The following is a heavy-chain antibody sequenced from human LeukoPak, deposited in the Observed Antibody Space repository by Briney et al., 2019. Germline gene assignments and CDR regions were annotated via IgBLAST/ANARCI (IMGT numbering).Heavy chain of an antibody. J-gene: IGHJ5*02. Sequence: GESLKISCKGSGYSFNSYWIGWVRQMPGKGLEWMGIIFPSDSDTRYSPSFQGQVTISVDKSISTAYLQGSSLKASDTAMYYCARLTDLGDWFDPWGQGTLVTVSS. CDR2: IFPSDSDT. CDR3: ARLTDLGDWFDP. CDR1: GYSFNSYW. V-gene: IGHV5-51*01.